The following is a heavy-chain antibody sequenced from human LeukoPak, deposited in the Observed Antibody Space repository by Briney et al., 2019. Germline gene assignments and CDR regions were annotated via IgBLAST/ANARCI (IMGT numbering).Heavy chain of an antibody. CDR3: VRDRSGSYFGFFDF. CDR1: GFTFNSYS. J-gene: IGHJ4*02. CDR2: ISGSSTYV. V-gene: IGHV3-21*06. D-gene: IGHD1-26*01. Sequence: PGGSLRLSCVASGFTFNSYSMAWVRQAPGKGLEWVSSISGSSTYVHSADSVKGRLTISRDNAKNSLFLQMNSLRAEDAGVYYYVRDRSGSYFGFFDFWGQGALVTVSS.